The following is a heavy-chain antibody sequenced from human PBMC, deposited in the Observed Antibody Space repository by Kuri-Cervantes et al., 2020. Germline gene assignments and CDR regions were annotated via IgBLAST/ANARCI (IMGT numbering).Heavy chain of an antibody. CDR2: IIPIFGTA. Sequence: SVKVSCKASGGIFISYAISWVRQAPGQGLEWMGGIIPIFGTANYARKFQGRVTITTDESTSTAYKELSCLRSEDTPVYYCARAVEAGTKKATYSSSWPGGGGLPDAFDIWGQGTMVTVSS. CDR3: ARAVEAGTKKATYSSSWPGGGGLPDAFDI. J-gene: IGHJ3*02. D-gene: IGHD6-13*01. CDR1: GGIFISYA. V-gene: IGHV1-69*05.